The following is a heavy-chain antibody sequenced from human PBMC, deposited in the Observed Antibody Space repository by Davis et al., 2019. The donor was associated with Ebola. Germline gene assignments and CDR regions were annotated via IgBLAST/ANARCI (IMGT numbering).Heavy chain of an antibody. CDR2: ISSKSTRT. V-gene: IGHV3-11*06. J-gene: IGHJ6*02. D-gene: IGHD2/OR15-2a*01. CDR3: AREGFYFYVLDV. CDR1: GFTFSDHY. Sequence: GGSLRLSCAASGFTFSDHYMSWIRQAPGKGLEWVSKISSKSTRTEYADSVRGRFTISRDNAKNLLILEMSSLRAEDTAVYYCAREGFYFYVLDVWGQGTTVTVSS.